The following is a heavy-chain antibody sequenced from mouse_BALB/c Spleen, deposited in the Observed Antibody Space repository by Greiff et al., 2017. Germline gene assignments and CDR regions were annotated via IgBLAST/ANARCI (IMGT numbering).Heavy chain of an antibody. CDR3: ARMDYDGYYGY. CDR1: GFSLSTYGIG. Sequence: QVTLKVSGPGILQPSQTLSLTCSFSGFSLSTYGIGVGWIRQPSGKGLEWLAHIWWNDNKYYNTALKSRLTISKDTSNNQVFLKIASVDTADTATYYCARMDYDGYYGYWGQGTTLTVSS. D-gene: IGHD2-3*01. CDR2: IWWNDNK. J-gene: IGHJ2*01. V-gene: IGHV8-11*01.